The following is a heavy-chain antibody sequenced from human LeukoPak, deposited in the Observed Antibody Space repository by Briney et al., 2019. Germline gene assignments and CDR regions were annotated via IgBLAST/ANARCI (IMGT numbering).Heavy chain of an antibody. CDR3: ANLIVGAYYFGY. J-gene: IGHJ4*02. D-gene: IGHD1-26*01. V-gene: IGHV3-23*01. CDR1: GFTFKTYA. Sequence: GGSLRLSCAVSGFTFKTYAMSWVRQAPGKGLEWVSAISESGESTYYADSVKGRFTISRDNSKNTLYLQMNSLRAEDTAVYYCANLIVGAYYFGYWGQGTLVTVSS. CDR2: ISESGEST.